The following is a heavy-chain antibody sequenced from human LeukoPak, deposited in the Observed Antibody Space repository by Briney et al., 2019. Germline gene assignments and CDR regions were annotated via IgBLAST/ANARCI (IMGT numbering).Heavy chain of an antibody. Sequence: PSETLSLTCTVSGDSISISTYYCGWIRQPPGKGLEWIGSIYYSGSTYYNPSLKSRVTISVDTSKNQFSLKLSSVTAADTAVYYCARHYHQLFLYWYFDLWGRGTLVTVSS. CDR3: ARHYHQLFLYWYFDL. J-gene: IGHJ2*01. D-gene: IGHD2-2*01. V-gene: IGHV4-39*01. CDR1: GDSISISTYY. CDR2: IYYSGST.